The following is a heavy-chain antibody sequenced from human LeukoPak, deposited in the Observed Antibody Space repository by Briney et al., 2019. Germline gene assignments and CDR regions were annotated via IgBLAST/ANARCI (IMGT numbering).Heavy chain of an antibody. CDR2: ISGDGDST. V-gene: IGHV3-43*02. CDR1: GFTFDDYA. CDR3: AKDIRDIVVVPAGYYYYMDV. D-gene: IGHD2-2*01. J-gene: IGHJ6*03. Sequence: GGSLRLSCAASGFTFDDYAMHWVRQAPGKGLEWVSLISGDGDSTSYADSVKGRFTISRDSSKNSLYLQMNSLRTEDTALYYCAKDIRDIVVVPAGYYYYMDVWGKGTTVTVSS.